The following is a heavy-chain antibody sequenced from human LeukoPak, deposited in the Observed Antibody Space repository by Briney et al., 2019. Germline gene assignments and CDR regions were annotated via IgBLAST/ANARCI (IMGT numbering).Heavy chain of an antibody. V-gene: IGHV3-21*01. CDR3: ARGSVAGVRAFDI. J-gene: IGHJ3*02. D-gene: IGHD6-19*01. Sequence: GGSLRLSCAASGFTFSSYSMTWVRQAPGKGLEWVSSISSSSSYIYYADSVKGRFTISRDNAKNSLYLQMNSLRAEDTAVYYCARGSVAGVRAFDIWGQGTMVAVSS. CDR2: ISSSSSYI. CDR1: GFTFSSYS.